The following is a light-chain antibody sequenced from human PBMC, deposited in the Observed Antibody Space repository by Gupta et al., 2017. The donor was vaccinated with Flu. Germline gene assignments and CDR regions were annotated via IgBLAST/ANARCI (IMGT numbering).Light chain of an antibody. Sequence: DIQMTQSPSSVSASVGDRVTLTCRASQGIKNWLAWYQQKPGKAPKLLIYAASRLKSGVPSRFSGSGYGTDFTLTIGSLQPEDFANYYCQQDKNFPRTFGQGTKVEIK. CDR3: QQDKNFPRT. CDR1: QGIKNW. CDR2: AAS. V-gene: IGKV1-12*01. J-gene: IGKJ1*01.